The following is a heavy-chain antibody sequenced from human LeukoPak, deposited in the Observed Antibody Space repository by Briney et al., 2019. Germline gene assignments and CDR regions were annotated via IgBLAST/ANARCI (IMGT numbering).Heavy chain of an antibody. Sequence: GGSLRLSCAASGFTFSSYGMHWVRQAPGKGLEWVAVIWYDGSNKYYADSVKGRFTISRDKSKNTLYLQMNSLRAEDTAVYYCAKDYSSGWMEYWGQGTLVTVSS. J-gene: IGHJ4*02. CDR1: GFTFSSYG. D-gene: IGHD6-19*01. CDR3: AKDYSSGWMEY. CDR2: IWYDGSNK. V-gene: IGHV3-33*03.